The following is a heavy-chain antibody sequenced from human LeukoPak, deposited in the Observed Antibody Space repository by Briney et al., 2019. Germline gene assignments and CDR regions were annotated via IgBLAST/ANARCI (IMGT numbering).Heavy chain of an antibody. V-gene: IGHV4-4*07. CDR3: ARQGSSTSSDPARDYYYYMDV. Sequence: SETLSLTCTVSGGSISSYYWSWIRQPAGKGLEWIGRIYTSGSTNYNPSLKSRVTMSVDTSKNQFSLKLSSVTAAGTAVYYCARQGSSTSSDPARDYYYYMDVWGKGTTVTVSS. CDR1: GGSISSYY. D-gene: IGHD2-2*01. J-gene: IGHJ6*03. CDR2: IYTSGST.